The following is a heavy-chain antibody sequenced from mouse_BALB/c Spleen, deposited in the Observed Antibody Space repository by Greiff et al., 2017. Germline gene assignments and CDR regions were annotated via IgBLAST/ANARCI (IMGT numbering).Heavy chain of an antibody. CDR3: ARKGGDY. CDR2: INPGSGGT. V-gene: IGHV1-54*01. J-gene: IGHJ2*01. CDR1: GYAFTNYL. Sequence: QVQLQQSGAELVRPGTSVKVSCKASGYAFTNYLIEWVKQRPGQGLEWIGVINPGSGGTNYNEKFKGKATLTADKSSSTAYMQLSSLTSDDSAVYFCARKGGDYWGQGTTLTGSS.